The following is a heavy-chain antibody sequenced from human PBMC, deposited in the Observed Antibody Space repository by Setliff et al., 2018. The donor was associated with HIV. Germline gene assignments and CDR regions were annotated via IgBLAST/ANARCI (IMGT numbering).Heavy chain of an antibody. V-gene: IGHV3-49*04. CDR2: IRSKAYGGTT. D-gene: IGHD5-18*01. J-gene: IGHJ3*02. Sequence: LRLSCTASGFTFGDYAMSWVRQAPGKGLEWVGFIRSKAYGGTTQYAASVEGRFTISRDDSKSIAYLQINSLKTEDTAVYYRTRDKGYAFDIWGQGTMVTVSS. CDR1: GFTFGDYA. CDR3: TRDKGYAFDI.